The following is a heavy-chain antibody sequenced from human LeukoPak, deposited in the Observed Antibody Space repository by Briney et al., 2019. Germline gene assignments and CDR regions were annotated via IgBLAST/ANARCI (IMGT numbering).Heavy chain of an antibody. Sequence: GGSLRLSCAASGFTFDDYTMHWVRQAPGKGLEWVSLISWDGGSTYYADSVKGRFTISRDNSKNSLYLQMNSLRAEDTAVYYCARAHYDFWSGHFDYWGQGTLVTVSS. CDR3: ARAHYDFWSGHFDY. D-gene: IGHD3-3*01. CDR2: ISWDGGST. V-gene: IGHV3-43*01. CDR1: GFTFDDYT. J-gene: IGHJ4*02.